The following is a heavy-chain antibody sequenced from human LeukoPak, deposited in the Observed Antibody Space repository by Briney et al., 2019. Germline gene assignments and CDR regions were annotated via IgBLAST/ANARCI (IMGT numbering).Heavy chain of an antibody. J-gene: IGHJ3*02. CDR3: ARDLIVGATVGIDAFDI. Sequence: GASVKVSCKASGYTFTSYGISWVRQAPGQGLEWMGWISAYNGNTNYAQKLQGRVTMTTDTSTSTAYMELRSLRSDDTAVYYCARDLIVGATVGIDAFDIWGQGTMVTVSS. CDR1: GYTFTSYG. V-gene: IGHV1-18*01. CDR2: ISAYNGNT. D-gene: IGHD1-26*01.